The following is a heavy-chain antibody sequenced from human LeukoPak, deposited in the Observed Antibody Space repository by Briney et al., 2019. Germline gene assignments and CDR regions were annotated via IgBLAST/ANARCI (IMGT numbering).Heavy chain of an antibody. V-gene: IGHV1-24*01. Sequence: ASVKVSCKVSGYTLTELSMHLVRQAAGKGLGWMGGFDPEDGETIYAQKYQGRVTMTEDTSTDTAYMELSSLRSEDTAVYYCATDPPYYDYVCWGQGTLVTVSS. CDR2: FDPEDGET. CDR3: ATDPPYYDYVC. D-gene: IGHD3-16*01. J-gene: IGHJ4*02. CDR1: GYTLTELS.